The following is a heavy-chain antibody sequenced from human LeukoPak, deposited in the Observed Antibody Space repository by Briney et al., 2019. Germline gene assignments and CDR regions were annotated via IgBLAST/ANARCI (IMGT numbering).Heavy chain of an antibody. CDR3: AGGPGFYYYFYNDG. J-gene: IGHJ6*03. V-gene: IGHV3-48*03. CDR1: GFTFSSYE. Sequence: PGGSLRLSCAASGFTFSSYEMNWVRQAPGKGLEWVSYISSSGSTIYYADSVKGRFTISRDNAKNSLYLQMNSLRAEDTAVYYCAGGPGFYYYFYNDGWGKGTTVTVSS. CDR2: ISSSGSTI.